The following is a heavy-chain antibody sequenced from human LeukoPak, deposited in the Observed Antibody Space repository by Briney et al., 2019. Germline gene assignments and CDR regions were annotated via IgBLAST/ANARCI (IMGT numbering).Heavy chain of an antibody. D-gene: IGHD3-22*01. CDR2: ISSSSSYI. V-gene: IGHV3-21*01. CDR3: ARDPENYDSSGYYYEPDY. J-gene: IGHJ4*02. CDR1: VFNFSSYR. Sequence: GGSLSLSCAASVFNFSSYRMNWVRQAPGKGLEWVSSISSSSSYIYYADSVKGRFTISRDNAKTSLYLQMNSLRAQDTTAYYCARDPENYDSSGYYYEPDYWGQGTLVTVSS.